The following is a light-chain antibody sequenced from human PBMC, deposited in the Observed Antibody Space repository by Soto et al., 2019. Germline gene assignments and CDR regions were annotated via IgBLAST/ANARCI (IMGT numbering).Light chain of an antibody. CDR1: QSVATN. J-gene: IGKJ3*01. CDR3: QQYGSAPFT. CDR2: GAS. V-gene: IGKV3-15*01. Sequence: EIEMTQSPATLSVSPGERATLSCRASQSVATNLAWYQQKPGQAPRLLIYGASTRATGIPARFSGSGSGTEFTLTISSLQSVDFAVYYCQQYGSAPFTFGPGTKVDIK.